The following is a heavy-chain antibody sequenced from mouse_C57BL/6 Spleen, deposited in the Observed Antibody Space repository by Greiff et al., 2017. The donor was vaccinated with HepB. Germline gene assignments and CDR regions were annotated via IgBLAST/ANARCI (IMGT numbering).Heavy chain of an antibody. CDR3: ARRGYYGSSYAMDY. CDR1: GYAFTNYL. D-gene: IGHD1-1*01. Sequence: QVQLQQSGAELVRPGTSVKVSCKASGYAFTNYLIEWVKQRPGQGLEWIGVINPGSGGTNYNEKFKGKATLNADKSSSTAYMQLSSLTSEDSAVYFCARRGYYGSSYAMDYWGQGTSVTVSS. CDR2: INPGSGGT. J-gene: IGHJ4*01. V-gene: IGHV1-54*01.